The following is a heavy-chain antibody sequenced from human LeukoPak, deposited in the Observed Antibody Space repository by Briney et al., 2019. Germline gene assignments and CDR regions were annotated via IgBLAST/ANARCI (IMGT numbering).Heavy chain of an antibody. CDR2: IYSGNYT. V-gene: IGHV3-66*01. D-gene: IGHD3-22*01. CDR3: ARDQGGGDSSGYRHFDY. Sequence: GGSLRLSCAASGFTFSNAWMSWVRQAPGKGLEWVSVIYSGNYTYYADSVKGRFTISRDNSKNTLYLQMNSLRAEDTAVYYCARDQGGGDSSGYRHFDYWGQGTLVTVSS. CDR1: GFTFSNAW. J-gene: IGHJ4*02.